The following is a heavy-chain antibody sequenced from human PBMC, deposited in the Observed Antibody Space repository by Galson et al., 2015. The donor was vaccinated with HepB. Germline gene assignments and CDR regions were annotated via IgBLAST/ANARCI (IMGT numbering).Heavy chain of an antibody. J-gene: IGHJ4*02. CDR1: GFTFSNYA. V-gene: IGHV3-23*01. CDR2: ISDSGDST. D-gene: IGHD6-19*01. Sequence: SLRLSCAASGFTFSNYAITWVRQAPGQGLEWVSAISDSGDSTYYADSVRGWFTISRDNSKNTLYLQMNGLTADDTAVYFCAKDAAPGSGSRYFDDWGQGTLVTVSS. CDR3: AKDAAPGSGSRYFDD.